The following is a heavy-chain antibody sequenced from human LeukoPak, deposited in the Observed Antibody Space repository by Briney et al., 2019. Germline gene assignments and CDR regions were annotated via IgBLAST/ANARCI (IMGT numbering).Heavy chain of an antibody. V-gene: IGHV3-30-3*01. J-gene: IGHJ4*02. CDR2: ISFGGSNK. D-gene: IGHD3-9*01. CDR3: ARVEFDWLLNY. CDR1: EFTFSSYT. Sequence: GSLRLSCAASEFTFSSYTMHWVRQAPGKRLEWVALISFGGSNKYYADSVKGRFTISRDNSKNTLYLQMNSLRAEDTAVYYCARVEFDWLLNYWGQGTLVTVSS.